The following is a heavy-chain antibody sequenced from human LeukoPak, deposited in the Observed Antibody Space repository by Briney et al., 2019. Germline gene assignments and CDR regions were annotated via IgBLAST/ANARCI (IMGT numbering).Heavy chain of an antibody. D-gene: IGHD1-7*01. CDR2: VNPNSGGT. J-gene: IGHJ4*02. V-gene: IGHV1-2*02. CDR1: GYTFTGYY. CDR3: ARLITGTRVLDY. Sequence: VASVKVSCKASGYTFTGYYMHWVRQAPGQGLEWMGWVNPNSGGTNYAQKFQGRVTMTRDTSISTAYMELSRLRSDDTAVYYCARLITGTRVLDYWGQGTLVTVSS.